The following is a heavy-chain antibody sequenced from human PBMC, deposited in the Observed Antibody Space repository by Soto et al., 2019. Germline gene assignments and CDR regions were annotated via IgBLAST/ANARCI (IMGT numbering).Heavy chain of an antibody. CDR1: GFTFSDYY. Sequence: GGSLRLSCVAYGFTFSDYYMSWIRQAPGKGLEWISYITNSGSMIYYADSVKGRFTISRDNAKNSLYLQMNSLTAEDTAVYYCATGRNTTVTILAYWGQGTLVTVSS. V-gene: IGHV3-11*01. CDR3: ATGRNTTVTILAY. D-gene: IGHD4-17*01. J-gene: IGHJ4*02. CDR2: ITNSGSMI.